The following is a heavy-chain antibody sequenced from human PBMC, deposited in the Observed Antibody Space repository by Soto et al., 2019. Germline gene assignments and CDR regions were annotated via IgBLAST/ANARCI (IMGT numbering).Heavy chain of an antibody. V-gene: IGHV1-3*01. D-gene: IGHD6-19*01. Sequence: GASVKVSCKASGYTFITYAMHWVRQAPGQRLEWMGWINAGNGNTKYSQKFQSRVSITRDTSASTAYMELSSLRSEDTAVYYCARGTIVGGWYPYYFDYWGQGTLVTVSS. CDR2: INAGNGNT. J-gene: IGHJ4*02. CDR3: ARGTIVGGWYPYYFDY. CDR1: GYTFITYA.